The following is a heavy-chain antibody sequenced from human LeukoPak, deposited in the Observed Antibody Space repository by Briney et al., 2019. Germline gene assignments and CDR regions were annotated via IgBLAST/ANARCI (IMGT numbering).Heavy chain of an antibody. Sequence: GGSLRLSCAASGFTFSSYWMSWVRQAPGKGLEWVANIKEDGSEKYYVDSVKGRFTISRDNARDSLPLQMNSLRAEDTAVYYCAKYFYERSGHPAVDYWGQGTLVTVSP. V-gene: IGHV3-7*01. CDR2: IKEDGSEK. D-gene: IGHD3-22*01. CDR1: GFTFSSYW. J-gene: IGHJ4*02. CDR3: AKYFYERSGHPAVDY.